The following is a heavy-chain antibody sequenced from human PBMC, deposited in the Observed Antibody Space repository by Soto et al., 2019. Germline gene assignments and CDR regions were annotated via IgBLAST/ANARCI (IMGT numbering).Heavy chain of an antibody. J-gene: IGHJ4*02. CDR2: TSNSGAST. Sequence: GGSLRLFCAASAFTFSNYAMTWVRQSPGKGLEWVSTTSNSGASTYYADSVKGRFTISRDNSKNTLYLQMNSLRAEDTAVYYCAKTSNGYPYYFDYWGQGALVTVSS. D-gene: IGHD3-22*01. V-gene: IGHV3-23*01. CDR1: AFTFSNYA. CDR3: AKTSNGYPYYFDY.